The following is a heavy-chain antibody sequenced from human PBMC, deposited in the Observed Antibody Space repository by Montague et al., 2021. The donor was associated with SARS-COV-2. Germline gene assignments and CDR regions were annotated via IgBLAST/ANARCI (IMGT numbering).Heavy chain of an antibody. V-gene: IGHV4-39*07. J-gene: IGHJ6*02. Sequence: SETLSLTCTVSGGSISSSSYYWGWIRQPPGKGLEWIGSNYYSGSTYYNPSLKSRVAISVDTSKNQFSLKLSSVTAADTAVYYCARVGRQQLVRLSGMDVWGQGTPVTVSS. CDR1: GGSISSSSYY. CDR3: ARVGRQQLVRLSGMDV. D-gene: IGHD6-13*01. CDR2: NYYSGST.